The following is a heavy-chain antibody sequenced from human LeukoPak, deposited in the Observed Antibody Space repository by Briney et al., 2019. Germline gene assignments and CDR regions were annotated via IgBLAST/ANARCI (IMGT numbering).Heavy chain of an antibody. V-gene: IGHV4-34*01. CDR3: ARGQPKSWSRPNWSDP. Sequence: PSETLSLTCAVYGGSFSGYYWSWIRQPPGKGLEWIGEINHSGSTNYNPSLKSRVTISVDTSKNQFSLKLSSVTAADTAVYYCARGQPKSWSRPNWSDPGGQGPLVTVSS. D-gene: IGHD1-14*01. CDR2: INHSGST. CDR1: GGSFSGYY. J-gene: IGHJ5*02.